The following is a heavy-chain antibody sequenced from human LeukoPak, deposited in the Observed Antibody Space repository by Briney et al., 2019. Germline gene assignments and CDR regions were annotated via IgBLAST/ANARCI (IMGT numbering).Heavy chain of an antibody. CDR3: ARDEDYDILSCLDH. Sequence: ASVKVSCKASGYTFTGYYMHWVRQAPGQGLEWMGWINPNSGGTNYAQKFQGRVTMTRDTSISTAYMELSRLRSDDTAVYYCARDEDYDILSCLDHWGQGTLVTVSS. CDR1: GYTFTGYY. J-gene: IGHJ4*02. V-gene: IGHV1-2*02. CDR2: INPNSGGT. D-gene: IGHD3-9*01.